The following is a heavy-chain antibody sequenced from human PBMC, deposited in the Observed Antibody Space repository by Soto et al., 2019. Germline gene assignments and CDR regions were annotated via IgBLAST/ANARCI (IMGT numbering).Heavy chain of an antibody. V-gene: IGHV3-43*01. D-gene: IGHD2-8*01. CDR2: ISRDGGTT. Sequence: EVQLVESGGVVVQRGGSLRLSCAASGFTFDDYMMHWVRQAPWKGLEWVSLISRDGGTTYYADSVKGRFTIFRDNSKSSLFLEMNSLGAEDTAFYYCAKGGTSGSFDFWGQGTLVTVSS. CDR3: AKGGTSGSFDF. J-gene: IGHJ4*02. CDR1: GFTFDDYM.